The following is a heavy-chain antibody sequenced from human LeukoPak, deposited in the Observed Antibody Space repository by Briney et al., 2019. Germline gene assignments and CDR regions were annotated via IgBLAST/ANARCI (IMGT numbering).Heavy chain of an antibody. V-gene: IGHV4-59*01. CDR2: IHFSEST. CDR3: ARDLGGIYFDY. J-gene: IGHJ4*02. CDR1: DASISGYY. Sequence: SSETLSLTCTVSDASISGYYWSWIRQPPGKGLEWIGSIHFSESTNYNPSLRSRVTISVDTSRDQLSLKLSSVTAADTAVYYCARDLGGIYFDYWGQGTLVTVSS. D-gene: IGHD1-26*01.